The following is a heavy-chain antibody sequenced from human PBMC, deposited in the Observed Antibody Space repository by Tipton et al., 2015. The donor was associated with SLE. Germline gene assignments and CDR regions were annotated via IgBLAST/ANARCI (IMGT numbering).Heavy chain of an antibody. CDR1: GGTFSSYT. CDR2: IIPILGIA. D-gene: IGHD2-15*01. Sequence: QVQLVQSGAEVKKPGSSVKVSCKASGGTFSSYTISWVRQAPGQGLEWMGRIIPILGIANYAQKFQGRVTITADKSTSTAYMDLSSLRSEDTAVYYCASRINIVAGMDVWGKGTTVTVSS. CDR3: ASRINIVAGMDV. J-gene: IGHJ6*03. V-gene: IGHV1-69*09.